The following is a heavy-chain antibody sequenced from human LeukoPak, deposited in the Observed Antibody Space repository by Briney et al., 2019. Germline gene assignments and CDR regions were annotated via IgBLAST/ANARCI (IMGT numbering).Heavy chain of an antibody. Sequence: PSETLSLTCTVSGGSISSYYWSWIRQPPGKGLEWIGYIYYSGSTNYNPSLKSRVTISVDTSKNQFSLKLSSVTAADTAVYYCARGGRDGYNRRFDYWGQGTLVTVSS. D-gene: IGHD5-24*01. V-gene: IGHV4-59*01. CDR1: GGSISSYY. J-gene: IGHJ4*02. CDR2: IYYSGST. CDR3: ARGGRDGYNRRFDY.